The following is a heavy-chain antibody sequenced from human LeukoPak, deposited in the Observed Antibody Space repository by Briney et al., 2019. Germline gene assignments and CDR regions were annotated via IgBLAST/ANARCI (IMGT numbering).Heavy chain of an antibody. CDR2: LGADGYTT. Sequence: GGSLRLSCAVSGFPLTNYAMHWVRQAPGMGPLWLSRLGADGYTTTYADSVEGRFTISRDDAQNTLYLRMFSPRADDTAVYYCAREAPCGTDCSFYQDFWGQGTLVTVSS. D-gene: IGHD2-21*02. V-gene: IGHV3-74*03. J-gene: IGHJ4*02. CDR1: GFPLTNYA. CDR3: AREAPCGTDCSFYQDF.